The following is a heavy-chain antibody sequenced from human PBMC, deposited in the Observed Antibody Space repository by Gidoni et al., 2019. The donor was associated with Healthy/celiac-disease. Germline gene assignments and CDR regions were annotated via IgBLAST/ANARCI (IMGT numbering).Heavy chain of an antibody. CDR2: IRYDGSNK. Sequence: QVQLVESGGGVVQPGGSLRLSCAASGFPFSRYGMHWLRPAPGKGLEWVACIRYDGSNKYYADSVKGRFTISRDNSKNTLYLQMNSLRAEDTAVYYCAHETGYSGYDSAFDIWGQGTMVTVSS. J-gene: IGHJ3*02. CDR1: GFPFSRYG. CDR3: AHETGYSGYDSAFDI. D-gene: IGHD5-12*01. V-gene: IGHV3-30*02.